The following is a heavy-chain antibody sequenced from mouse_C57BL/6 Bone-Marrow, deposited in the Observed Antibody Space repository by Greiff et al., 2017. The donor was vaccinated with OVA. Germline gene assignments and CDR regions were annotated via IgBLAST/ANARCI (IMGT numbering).Heavy chain of an antibody. CDR3: ARWYYGSSY. V-gene: IGHV1-64*01. CDR2: IHPNSGST. J-gene: IGHJ3*01. CDR1: GYTFTSYW. Sequence: QVHVKQPGAELVKPGASVKLSCKASGYTFTSYWMHWVKQRPGQGLEWIGMIHPNSGSTNYNEKFKSKATLTVDKSSSTAYMQLSSLTSEDSAVYYCARWYYGSSYWGQGTLVTVSA. D-gene: IGHD1-1*01.